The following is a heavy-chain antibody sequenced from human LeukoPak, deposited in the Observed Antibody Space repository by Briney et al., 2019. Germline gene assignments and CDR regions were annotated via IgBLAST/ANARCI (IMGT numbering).Heavy chain of an antibody. V-gene: IGHV4-31*03. CDR3: ARDYYVGNPAYYFDY. J-gene: IGHJ4*02. CDR2: IYYSGST. Sequence: SETLSLTCTVSGGSISSGRYYWSWIRQHPGRGLEWIGCIYYSGSTYYNPSPKSRVTISVDTSKNQFSLKLSSVTAADTAVYYCARDYYVGNPAYYFDYWGQGTLVTVSS. CDR1: GGSISSGRYY. D-gene: IGHD4-23*01.